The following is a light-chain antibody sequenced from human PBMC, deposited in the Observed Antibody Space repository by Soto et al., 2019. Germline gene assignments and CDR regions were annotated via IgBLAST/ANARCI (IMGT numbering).Light chain of an antibody. CDR1: QSVSNNY. J-gene: IGKJ2*01. Sequence: EIVLTQSPGILSLSPGERATLSCWASQSVSNNYLAWYQQKPGQAPRLLIYGASSRATGIPDRFSGRGSGTDFTLTISRLEPEDFAVYYCQQYGSSHTFGQGTKLEIK. V-gene: IGKV3-20*01. CDR2: GAS. CDR3: QQYGSSHT.